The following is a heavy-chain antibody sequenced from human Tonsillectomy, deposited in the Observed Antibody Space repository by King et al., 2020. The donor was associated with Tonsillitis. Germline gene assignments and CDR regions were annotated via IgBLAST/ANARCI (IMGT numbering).Heavy chain of an antibody. J-gene: IGHJ4*02. D-gene: IGHD5-24*01. Sequence: VQLVESGGGVVQPGGSLRLSCAASGFTFYTYDIQWVRQAPGKGLEWVAFIHYDGSNKYYADSVKGRFTISRDNSKNTLYLQMNSLRTEDTAVYYCAKTPTNYGGYWGQGTLVTVSS. CDR1: GFTFYTYD. V-gene: IGHV3-30*02. CDR2: IHYDGSNK. CDR3: AKTPTNYGGY.